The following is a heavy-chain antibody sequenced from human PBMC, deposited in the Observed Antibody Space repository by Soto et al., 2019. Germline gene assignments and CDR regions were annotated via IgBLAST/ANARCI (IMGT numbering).Heavy chain of an antibody. V-gene: IGHV1-46*03. D-gene: IGHD6-19*01. J-gene: IGHJ4*02. CDR1: GYTFTSYY. Sequence: GASVKVSCKASGYTFTSYYMHWVRQAPGQGLEWMGIINPSGGSTSYAQKFQGRVTMTRDTSTSTVYMELSSLRSEDTAVYYCARALGSGLRAVAASGGGYGYWGQGTLVTVSS. CDR3: ARALGSGLRAVAASGGGYGY. CDR2: INPSGGST.